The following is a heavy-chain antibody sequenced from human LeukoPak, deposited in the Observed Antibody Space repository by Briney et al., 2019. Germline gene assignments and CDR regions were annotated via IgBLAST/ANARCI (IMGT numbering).Heavy chain of an antibody. CDR2: IWYDGTTK. Sequence: GRSLRLSCAASGFTFDKYGMDWDRQAPGKGLEWVAVIWYDGTTKFYADSVKGRFTISRDNSKNTLSLQMDSLRAEDTAVYYCARGPIASSWHYYFDLWGRGTLVSVSS. CDR1: GFTFDKYG. V-gene: IGHV3-33*01. D-gene: IGHD6-13*01. CDR3: ARGPIASSWHYYFDL. J-gene: IGHJ2*01.